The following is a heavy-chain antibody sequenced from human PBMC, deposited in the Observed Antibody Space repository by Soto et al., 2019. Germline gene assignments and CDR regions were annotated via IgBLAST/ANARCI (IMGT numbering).Heavy chain of an antibody. J-gene: IGHJ6*02. V-gene: IGHV3-23*01. D-gene: IGHD2-8*01. CDR2: ISGSGDGT. Sequence: GGSLRLSCAASGFTVGSHAMSWVRQAPGKGLEWVSSISGSGDGTYYGDSVKGRFTISRDSSSSTLYLQMDNLRGEDTAVYFCTRSRRSILMVYGFGGMDVWGQGTTVTVSS. CDR1: GFTVGSHA. CDR3: TRSRRSILMVYGFGGMDV.